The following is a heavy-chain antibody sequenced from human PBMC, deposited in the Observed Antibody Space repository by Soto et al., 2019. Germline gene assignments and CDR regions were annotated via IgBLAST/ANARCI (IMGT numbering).Heavy chain of an antibody. CDR3: ARVRGYSGYDDAFDI. D-gene: IGHD5-12*01. CDR1: GFTFSSYD. CDR2: IGTAGDT. J-gene: IGHJ3*02. V-gene: IGHV3-13*01. Sequence: GESLKISCAASGFTFSSYDMHWVRQATGKGLEWVSAIGTAGDTYYPGSVKGRFTISRENAKNSLYLQMNSLRAGDTAVYYCARVRGYSGYDDAFDIWGQGTMVTVSS.